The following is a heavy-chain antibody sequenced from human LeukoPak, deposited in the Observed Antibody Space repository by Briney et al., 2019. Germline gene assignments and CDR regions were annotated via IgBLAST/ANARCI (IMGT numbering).Heavy chain of an antibody. D-gene: IGHD3-9*01. CDR2: IHYSGST. CDR3: ARGGPTGYVDY. CDR1: GGSIGGYC. Sequence: SETLSLTCTVSGGSIGGYCWNWIRQPLGKGLEWIGNIHYSGSTKYNPSLKSRVTISLDTSKNQVSLKLSSVTAADTAVYYCARGGPTGYVDYWGQGTLVTVSS. V-gene: IGHV4-59*08. J-gene: IGHJ4*02.